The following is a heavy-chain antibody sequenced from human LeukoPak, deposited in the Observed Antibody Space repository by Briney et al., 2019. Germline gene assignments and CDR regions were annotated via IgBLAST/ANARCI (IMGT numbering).Heavy chain of an antibody. V-gene: IGHV4-61*02. Sequence: PSETLSLTCTVSGYSINSGYYWGWIRQPAGKGLEWIGRIYTSGSTNYSPSLKSRVTISVDTSKNQFSLKLSSVTAADTAVYYCARALSGGYCSSTSCYYYYYMDVWGKGTTVTVSS. CDR2: IYTSGST. D-gene: IGHD2-2*01. CDR1: GYSINSGYY. J-gene: IGHJ6*03. CDR3: ARALSGGYCSSTSCYYYYYMDV.